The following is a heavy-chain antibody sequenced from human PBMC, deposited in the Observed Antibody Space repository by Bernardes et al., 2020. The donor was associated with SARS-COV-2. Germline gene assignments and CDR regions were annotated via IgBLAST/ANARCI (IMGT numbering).Heavy chain of an antibody. CDR2: ISADSVNT. V-gene: IGHV1-18*01. J-gene: IGHJ2*01. CDR1: GYTFTSYG. Sequence: ASVKVSCKASGYTFTSYGISWVRQAPGQGLEWMGWISADSVNTDYAEKFQGRVTMTTDTSTSTAYMELRRLRSDDTAVYYCARVSGSSWYFDLWGRGTLVTVSS. CDR3: ARVSGSSWYFDL. D-gene: IGHD6-13*01.